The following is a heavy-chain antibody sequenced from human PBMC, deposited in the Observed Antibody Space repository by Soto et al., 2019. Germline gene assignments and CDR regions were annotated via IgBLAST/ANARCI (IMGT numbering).Heavy chain of an antibody. J-gene: IGHJ4*02. Sequence: GESLKISCQGSGYPFSSYWIGWVRQMPGKGLEWMAMIHPGDSDIRYSPSFEGQVTISADKSNTTAYLQWGSLTASDTAIYYCARQSFRMTYYCDNCGPRTRVTVSS. CDR1: GYPFSSYW. CDR3: ARQSFRMTYYCDN. V-gene: IGHV5-51*01. CDR2: IHPGDSDI.